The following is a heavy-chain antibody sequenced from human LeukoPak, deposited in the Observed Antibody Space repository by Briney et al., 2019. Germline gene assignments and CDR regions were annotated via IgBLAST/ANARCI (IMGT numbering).Heavy chain of an antibody. CDR2: INHSGST. D-gene: IGHD1-26*01. CDR1: GGSFSGYY. V-gene: IGHV4-34*01. CDR3: ARGRGYGGSYSGDY. Sequence: SETLSLTCAVYGGSFSGYYWSWIRQPPGKGLEWIGEINHSGSTNYNPSLKSRVTISVDTSKNQFSLKLSSVTAADTAVYYCARGRGYGGSYSGDYWGQGTLVTVSS. J-gene: IGHJ4*02.